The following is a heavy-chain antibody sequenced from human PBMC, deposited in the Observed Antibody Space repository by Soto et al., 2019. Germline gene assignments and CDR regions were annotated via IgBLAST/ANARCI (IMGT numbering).Heavy chain of an antibody. Sequence: ASVKVSCKSSGDTFSSYAISWVRQAPGQGLEWMGGIIPMLGTPSYAQKFQDKVTITADKFTSTAYMELSGLRSEDTAVYYCAKEKSRYDRSGYYRPDYWGQGTLVTVSS. D-gene: IGHD3-22*01. J-gene: IGHJ4*02. CDR1: GDTFSSYA. V-gene: IGHV1-69*10. CDR3: AKEKSRYDRSGYYRPDY. CDR2: IIPMLGTP.